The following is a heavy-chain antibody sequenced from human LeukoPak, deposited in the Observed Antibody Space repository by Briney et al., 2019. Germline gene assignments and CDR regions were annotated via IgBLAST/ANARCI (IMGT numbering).Heavy chain of an antibody. D-gene: IGHD3-22*01. CDR3: ARGNWEVITPDY. Sequence: SETLSLTCTVSGGSISTYYWSWIRQPPGKGLEWIGYIYYSGSTNYNPSLKSRVTISIDTSKNQFSLKLSSVTAADTAVYYCARGNWEVITPDYWGQGTLVTVSP. CDR1: GGSISTYY. CDR2: IYYSGST. V-gene: IGHV4-59*01. J-gene: IGHJ4*02.